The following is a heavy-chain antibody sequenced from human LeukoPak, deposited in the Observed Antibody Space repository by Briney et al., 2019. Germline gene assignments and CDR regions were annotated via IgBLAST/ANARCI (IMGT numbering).Heavy chain of an antibody. CDR2: INPNSGGT. CDR1: GYTFSDYY. J-gene: IGHJ4*02. Sequence: ASVKVSCKASGYTFSDYYIHWVRQAPGQGLEWMGWINPNSGGTKYALKSQRCASMTRDTSISTAYKELSSVGADDTAVFYCVRQPATRKTSEFDYWGQGTLVTVSS. V-gene: IGHV1-2*04. CDR3: VRQPATRKTSEFDY. D-gene: IGHD1-26*01.